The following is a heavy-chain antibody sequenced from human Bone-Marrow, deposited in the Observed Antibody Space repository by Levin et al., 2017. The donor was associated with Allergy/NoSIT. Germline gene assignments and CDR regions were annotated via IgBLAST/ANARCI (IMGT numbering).Heavy chain of an antibody. J-gene: IGHJ3*02. CDR3: ASGVGSSGYYWHAFDI. D-gene: IGHD3-22*01. CDR1: GYTFTGYY. CDR2: INPNSGGT. Sequence: AASVKVSCKASGYTFTGYYMHWVRQAPGQGLEWMGWINPNSGGTNYAQKFQGRVTMTRDTSISTAYMELSRLRSDDTAVYYCASGVGSSGYYWHAFDIWGQGTMVTVSS. V-gene: IGHV1-2*02.